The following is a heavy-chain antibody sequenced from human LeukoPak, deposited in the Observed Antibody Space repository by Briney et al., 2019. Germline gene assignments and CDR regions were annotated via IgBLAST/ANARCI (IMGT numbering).Heavy chain of an antibody. J-gene: IGHJ4*02. V-gene: IGHV1-2*02. CDR3: ARGLIGWFGELGHYFDY. Sequence: ASVTVSCKASGYTFTGYYMHWVRQAPGQGLEWMGWINPNSGGTNYAQKFQGRVTMTRDTSISTAYMELSRLRSDDTAVYYCARGLIGWFGELGHYFDYWGQGTLVTVSS. CDR1: GYTFTGYY. D-gene: IGHD3-10*01. CDR2: INPNSGGT.